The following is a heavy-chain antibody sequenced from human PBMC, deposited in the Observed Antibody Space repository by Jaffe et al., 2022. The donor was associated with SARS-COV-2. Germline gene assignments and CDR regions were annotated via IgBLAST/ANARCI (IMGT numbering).Heavy chain of an antibody. D-gene: IGHD3-22*01. V-gene: IGHV3-23*04. CDR1: GFTFNTYA. Sequence: EVQLVESGGGLVQPGGSLRLSCAASGFTFNTYAMSWVRQAPGKGLEWVSDISGSGHTTYYADSVKGRFTVSRDNSKNTLYVQMNSLRAEDTAVYYCAKCPNFDSSDNWFDPWGQGTLVTVSS. J-gene: IGHJ5*02. CDR2: ISGSGHTT. CDR3: AKCPNFDSSDNWFDP.